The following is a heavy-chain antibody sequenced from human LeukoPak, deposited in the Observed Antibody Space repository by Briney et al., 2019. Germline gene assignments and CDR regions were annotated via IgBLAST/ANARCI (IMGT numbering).Heavy chain of an antibody. CDR2: IYYSGST. CDR3: ARYVSSGYYLRKNYFDY. V-gene: IGHV4-31*03. D-gene: IGHD3-22*01. CDR1: GGSISSGGYH. Sequence: SETLSLTCTVSGGSISSGGYHWSWIRQHPGKGLEWIGYIYYSGSTYYNPSLKSRVTISVDTSKNQFSLKLSSVTAADTAVYYCARYVSSGYYLRKNYFDYWGQGTLVTVSS. J-gene: IGHJ4*02.